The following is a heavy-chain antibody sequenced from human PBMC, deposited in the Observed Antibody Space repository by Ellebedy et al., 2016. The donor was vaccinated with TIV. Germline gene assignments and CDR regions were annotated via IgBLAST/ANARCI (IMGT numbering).Heavy chain of an antibody. V-gene: IGHV3-7*01. CDR3: ARLHSTGWYGPDY. Sequence: GGSLRLSCAASEFTFSSYWMSWVRQAPGKGLEWVANIKQDGSEKYYVDPVKGRFTISRDNAKNSLYLQMNSLRAEDTAVYYCARLHSTGWYGPDYWGQGTLVTVSS. D-gene: IGHD6-19*01. CDR1: EFTFSSYW. CDR2: IKQDGSEK. J-gene: IGHJ4*02.